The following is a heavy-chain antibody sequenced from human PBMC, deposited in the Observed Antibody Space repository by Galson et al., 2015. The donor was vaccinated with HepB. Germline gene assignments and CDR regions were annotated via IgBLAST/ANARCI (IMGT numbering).Heavy chain of an antibody. Sequence: SVKVSCKASGGIFNTYAISWVRQAPGQGLQWMGGIIPIFGTPYYAQKFQGRVTITADESASTAYMEISSLTSNDTAMYYCARGGKYCSGGTCHGIGFDFWGQGTLVTVSS. J-gene: IGHJ4*02. V-gene: IGHV1-69*13. CDR3: ARGGKYCSGGTCHGIGFDF. CDR2: IIPIFGTP. CDR1: GGIFNTYA. D-gene: IGHD2-15*01.